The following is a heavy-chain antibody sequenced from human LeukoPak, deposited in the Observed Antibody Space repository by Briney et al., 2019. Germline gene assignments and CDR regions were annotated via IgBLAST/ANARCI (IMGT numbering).Heavy chain of an antibody. D-gene: IGHD3-22*01. CDR3: AKDRPNYYGSNGHYYKLNGDC. V-gene: IGHV3-23*01. CDR2: ITSSGAAT. J-gene: IGHJ4*02. CDR1: GFTFSSYA. Sequence: PGGSLRLSXAASGFTFSSYAMSWVRQAPGKGLEWVSSITSSGAATYYADSVKGRFTISRDNSDNTLYLQMNSLRAEDTAVYYCAKDRPNYYGSNGHYYKLNGDCWGQGTLVTVSS.